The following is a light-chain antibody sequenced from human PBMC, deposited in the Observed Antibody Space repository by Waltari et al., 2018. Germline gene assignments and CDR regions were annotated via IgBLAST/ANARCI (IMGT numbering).Light chain of an antibody. CDR2: REP. CDR3: QSAEAGGTSRV. Sequence: SYELTQPPSVSVSPGQTARITCSGDALPRQYVYWYQQRPGQGPVLMIYREPKRPSGIPGRFSGSTSGKTVTLTLSGVQPEDEADYYCQSAEAGGTSRVFGGGTKLIVL. CDR1: ALPRQY. J-gene: IGLJ3*02. V-gene: IGLV3-25*03.